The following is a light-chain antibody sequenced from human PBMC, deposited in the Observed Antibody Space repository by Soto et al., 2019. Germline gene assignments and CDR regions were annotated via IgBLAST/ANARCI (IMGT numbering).Light chain of an antibody. V-gene: IGKV2-28*01. CDR2: VGS. Sequence: DIVMTQSPLSLPVTPREPASISCRSSQSLLHSNGYNYLDWFLQKPGQSPQVLICVGSTRASGVPSRFIGSGSGTECTLTISSLQPDDFATYFCQHDNSYSEAFGQGPEVDI. J-gene: IGKJ1*01. CDR1: QSLLHSNGYNY. CDR3: QHDNSYSEA.